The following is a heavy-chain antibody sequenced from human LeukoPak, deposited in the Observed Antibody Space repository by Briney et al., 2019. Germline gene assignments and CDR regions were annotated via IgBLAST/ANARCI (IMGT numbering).Heavy chain of an antibody. CDR2: IIPILGIA. Sequence: SVKVSCKASGGTFSSYAISWVRQAPGQGLEWMGRIIPILGIANYAQKFQGRVTITADKSTSTAYMELRRLRSEDTAVYYCAKTDDYGNYEGRWDQGNLVTVSS. CDR3: AKTDDYGNYEGR. V-gene: IGHV1-69*04. CDR1: GGTFSSYA. J-gene: IGHJ4*02. D-gene: IGHD4-11*01.